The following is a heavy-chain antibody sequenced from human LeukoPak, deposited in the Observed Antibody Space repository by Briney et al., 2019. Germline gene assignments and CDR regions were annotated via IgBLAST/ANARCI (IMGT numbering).Heavy chain of an antibody. CDR2: IKQDGSEK. CDR1: GFTFSSYW. CDR3: ARDTNYYGSGSYYSPPDAFDI. D-gene: IGHD3-10*01. J-gene: IGHJ3*02. V-gene: IGHV3-7*01. Sequence: GGSLRLSCAASGFTFSSYWMSWVRQAPGKGLEWVANIKQDGSEKYYVDSVKGRFTISRDNAKNSLYLQMNSLRAEDTAVYYCARDTNYYGSGSYYSPPDAFDIWGQGTMVTVSS.